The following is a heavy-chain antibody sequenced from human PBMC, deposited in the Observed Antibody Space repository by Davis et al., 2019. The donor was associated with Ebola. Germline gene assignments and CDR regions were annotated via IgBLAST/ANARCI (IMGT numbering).Heavy chain of an antibody. CDR1: GGSIISYY. Sequence: MPSETLSLTCTVSGGSIISYYWSWIRQPPGKGLEWIGYIYYSGSTNYNPSLKSRVTISVDTSKNQFSLKLRSVTAADTAVYYCARGSIFGVVINPGAFDYWGRGTLVTVSS. V-gene: IGHV4-59*12. D-gene: IGHD3-3*01. CDR3: ARGSIFGVVINPGAFDY. CDR2: IYYSGST. J-gene: IGHJ4*02.